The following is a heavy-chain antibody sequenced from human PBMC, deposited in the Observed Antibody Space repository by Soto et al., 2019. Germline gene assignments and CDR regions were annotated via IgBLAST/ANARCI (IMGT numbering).Heavy chain of an antibody. CDR1: GFTFNIYA. CDR3: AKDRYLDHDSRGYLFDN. D-gene: IGHD3-22*01. CDR2: ISRYGDFT. V-gene: IGHV3-23*01. J-gene: IGHJ4*02. Sequence: EVQLLESGGDLIQPGGSLRLSCAASGFTFNIYAMTWLRQAPGKGLEWVSAISRYGDFTYYADSVEGRFTISRDNSKNTLYLQMNSLRAEDTAVYYCAKDRYLDHDSRGYLFDNWGQGTLVTVSS.